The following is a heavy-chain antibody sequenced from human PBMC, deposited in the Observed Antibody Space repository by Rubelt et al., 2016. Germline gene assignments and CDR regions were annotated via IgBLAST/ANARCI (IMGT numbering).Heavy chain of an antibody. Sequence: EVHLVESGGGLVKPGGSLRLSCAASGFTFSSYSMNWVRQAPGKGLEWVSYISSSSSTIYYADSVKGRLTISRDNAKNALYRQMNSLRAEDTAVYYCEGYCSGGSCQLYYGMDVWGQGTTVTVSS. D-gene: IGHD2-15*01. CDR2: ISSSSSTI. V-gene: IGHV3-48*01. CDR3: EGYCSGGSCQLYYGMDV. J-gene: IGHJ6*02. CDR1: GFTFSSYS.